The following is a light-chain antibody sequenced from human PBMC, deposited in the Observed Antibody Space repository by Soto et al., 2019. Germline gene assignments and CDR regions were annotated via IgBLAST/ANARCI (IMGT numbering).Light chain of an antibody. CDR2: GTF. Sequence: EIVLTQSPGTLSLSPGERATLSCRTSQTISNIYLAWYQQKPGQAPRLLIYGTFSRATGIPDRFSGSGSGTDFTLTISRLEPEDFVVYFCQQYGSSPYTFGQGTKLEI. CDR1: QTISNIY. V-gene: IGKV3-20*01. CDR3: QQYGSSPYT. J-gene: IGKJ2*01.